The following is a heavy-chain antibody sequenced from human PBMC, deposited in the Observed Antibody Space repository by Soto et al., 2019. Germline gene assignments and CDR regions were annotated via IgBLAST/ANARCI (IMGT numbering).Heavy chain of an antibody. CDR2: IYYSGST. Sequence: SETLSLTCTVSGGSISSGDYYWSWIRQPPGKGLEWIGYIYYSGSTYYNPSLKSRVTISVDTSKNQFSLKLSSVTAADTAVYYCAREANSGYFSVPKNWGQGTLVTVSS. V-gene: IGHV4-30-4*01. J-gene: IGHJ4*02. CDR3: AREANSGYFSVPKN. D-gene: IGHD5-12*01. CDR1: GGSISSGDYY.